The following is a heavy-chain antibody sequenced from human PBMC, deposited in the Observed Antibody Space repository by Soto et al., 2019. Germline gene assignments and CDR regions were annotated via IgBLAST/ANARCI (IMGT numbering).Heavy chain of an antibody. CDR2: IDSDGSST. Sequence: EVQLGESGGGLVQPGGSLRASCAASGFTFGSYWRTWVRQAPGKGLVWVSRIDSDGSSTTYADSVKGRFTTSRDNAKNTLYLQMSSLRVEDTAVYYCARGRPYGMDVWGQGTTVTVSS. CDR3: ARGRPYGMDV. CDR1: GFTFGSYW. V-gene: IGHV3-74*01. J-gene: IGHJ6*02.